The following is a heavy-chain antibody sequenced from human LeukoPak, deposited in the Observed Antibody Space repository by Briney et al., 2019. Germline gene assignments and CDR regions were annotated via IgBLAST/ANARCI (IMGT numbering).Heavy chain of an antibody. Sequence: GGSLRLSCAASGFTFSSYGMHGVRQAPGKGLEWVAVIWYDGSNKYYADSVKGRFTISRDNSKNTLYLQMNSLRAEDTAVYYCARADEYSSSQLDYWGQGTLVTVSS. V-gene: IGHV3-33*01. CDR3: ARADEYSSSQLDY. CDR2: IWYDGSNK. CDR1: GFTFSSYG. D-gene: IGHD6-6*01. J-gene: IGHJ4*02.